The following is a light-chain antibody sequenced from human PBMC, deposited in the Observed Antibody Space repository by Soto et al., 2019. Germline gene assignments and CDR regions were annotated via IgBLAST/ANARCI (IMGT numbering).Light chain of an antibody. CDR1: QSVSSSY. CDR3: QQYGSSPMYT. V-gene: IGKV3-20*01. Sequence: EIVLTQSPGTLSLSPGERATLSCRASQSVSSSYLAWYPQKPGQAPRLLIYCASSRATGIPDRFSGSGSGTDFTLTISRLEPEDFAVYYCQQYGSSPMYTFGQGTKLEIK. CDR2: CAS. J-gene: IGKJ2*01.